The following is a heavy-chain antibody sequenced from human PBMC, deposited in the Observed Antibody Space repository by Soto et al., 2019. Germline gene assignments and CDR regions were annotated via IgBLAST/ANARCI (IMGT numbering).Heavy chain of an antibody. Sequence: SETLSLTCTVSGGSISSYYWSWIRQPPGKGLEWIGYIYYSGSTNYNPSLKSRVTISVDTSKNQFSLKLSSVTAADTAVYYCTGIVVVPAAVGYGFYYGMDVWGQGTTVTVSS. CDR2: IYYSGST. V-gene: IGHV4-59*01. CDR1: GGSISSYY. J-gene: IGHJ6*02. CDR3: TGIVVVPAAVGYGFYYGMDV. D-gene: IGHD2-2*01.